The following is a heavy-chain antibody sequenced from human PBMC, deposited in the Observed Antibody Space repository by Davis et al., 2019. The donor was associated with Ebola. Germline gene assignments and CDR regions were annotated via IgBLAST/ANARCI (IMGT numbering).Heavy chain of an antibody. V-gene: IGHV3-23*01. J-gene: IGHJ4*02. D-gene: IGHD1-26*01. CDR2: ISGSGGST. CDR1: GFTFSSYA. CDR3: AKDQKGVGATENYFDY. Sequence: GGSLRLSCAASGFTFSSYAMSWVRQAPGKGLEWVSAISGSGGSTYYADSVKGRFTISRDNSKNTLYLQMNSLRAEDTAVYYCAKDQKGVGATENYFDYWGQGTLVTVSS.